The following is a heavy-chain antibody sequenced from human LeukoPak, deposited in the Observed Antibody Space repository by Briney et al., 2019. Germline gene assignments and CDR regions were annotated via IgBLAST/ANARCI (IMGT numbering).Heavy chain of an antibody. V-gene: IGHV3-53*01. CDR3: ARGEFFDGYNFPPYFDY. J-gene: IGHJ4*02. Sequence: QAGGSLRLSCAASGFTFSSYWMSWVRQAPGKGLEWVSVIYSGGSTYYADSVKGRFTISRDNSKNTLYLQMNSLRAEDTAVYYCARGEFFDGYNFPPYFDYWGQGTLVTVSS. D-gene: IGHD5-24*01. CDR2: IYSGGST. CDR1: GFTFSSYW.